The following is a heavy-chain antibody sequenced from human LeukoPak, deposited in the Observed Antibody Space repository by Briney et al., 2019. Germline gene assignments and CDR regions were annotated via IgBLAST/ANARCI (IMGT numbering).Heavy chain of an antibody. Sequence: SETLSLTCTVSGGSISSYYWSWIRQPPGKGLGWIGYIYYSGSTNYNPSLKSRVTISVDTSKNQFSLKLSSVTAADTAVYYCARIIAVAGKVLELDYWGQGTLVTVSS. J-gene: IGHJ4*02. V-gene: IGHV4-59*01. D-gene: IGHD6-19*01. CDR2: IYYSGST. CDR1: GGSISSYY. CDR3: ARIIAVAGKVLELDY.